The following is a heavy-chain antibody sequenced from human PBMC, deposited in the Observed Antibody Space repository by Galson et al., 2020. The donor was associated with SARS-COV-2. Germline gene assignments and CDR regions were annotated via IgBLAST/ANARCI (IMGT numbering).Heavy chain of an antibody. Sequence: SGPTQVKPTQTLTLTCTFSGFSLSTSGMCVSWIRQPPGKALEWLALIDWDDDKYYSTSLKTRLTISKHTSKNQVVLTMTNMDPGETATYSCARDAGDIDVWGQGTTVTVSS. D-gene: IGHD3-10*01. V-gene: IGHV2-70*01. J-gene: IGHJ6*02. CDR2: IDWDDDK. CDR1: GFSLSTSGMC. CDR3: ARDAGDIDV.